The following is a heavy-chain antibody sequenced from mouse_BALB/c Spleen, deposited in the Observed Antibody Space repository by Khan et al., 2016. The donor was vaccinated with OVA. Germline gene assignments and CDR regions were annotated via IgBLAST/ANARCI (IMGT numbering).Heavy chain of an antibody. V-gene: IGHV5-6*01. CDR3: AGPAYYYNSEGFAY. D-gene: IGHD1-1*01. Sequence: EVELVESGGDLVKPGGSLKLSCAASGFTFSTFGMSWVRQSPDRRLEWVATINTGGFYIYYSDIVKGRFTISRDNAKSTLYLQMSSLKSEDTAIYYCAGPAYYYNSEGFAYWGQGTMVTVSA. CDR1: GFTFSTFG. CDR2: INTGGFYI. J-gene: IGHJ3*01.